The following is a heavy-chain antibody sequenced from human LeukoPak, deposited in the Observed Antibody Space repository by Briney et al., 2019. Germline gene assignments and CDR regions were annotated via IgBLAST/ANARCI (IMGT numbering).Heavy chain of an antibody. CDR3: ARERPYGAPHAFDI. Sequence: GGSLRLSCAASGFTFGSYAMHWVRQAPGKGLEWVAVISYHGSNKYYADSVKGRFTISRGNAKNSLYLQMNSLRAEDTAVYYCARERPYGAPHAFDIWGQGTMVTVSS. V-gene: IGHV3-30-3*01. D-gene: IGHD4-17*01. CDR1: GFTFGSYA. CDR2: ISYHGSNK. J-gene: IGHJ3*02.